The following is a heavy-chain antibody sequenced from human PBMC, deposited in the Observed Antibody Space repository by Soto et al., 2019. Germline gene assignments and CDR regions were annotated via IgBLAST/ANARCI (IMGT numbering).Heavy chain of an antibody. D-gene: IGHD2-21*01. J-gene: IGHJ3*01. V-gene: IGHV1-69*01. Sequence: QVQLVQSGADVKKPGSSVKVSCKTSGGCFGSSDISWVRQAPAQGLEWIGEIIPVFDKANYAQNFQGKLTITADELTLTLFMEFMSQGAKDSAVYSCVRLRTDCCDAIELWGLRTLVTVSS. CDR2: IIPVFDKA. CDR1: GGCFGSSD. CDR3: VRLRTDCCDAIEL.